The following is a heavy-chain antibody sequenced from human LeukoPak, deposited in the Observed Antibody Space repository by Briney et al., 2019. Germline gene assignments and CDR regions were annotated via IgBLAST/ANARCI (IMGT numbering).Heavy chain of an antibody. CDR2: IYTSGST. CDR3: ARENSGSYREFDY. V-gene: IGHV4-4*07. D-gene: IGHD1-26*01. J-gene: IGHJ4*02. CDR1: GGSISSYY. Sequence: SETLSLTCTVSGGSISSYYGSWIRQPAAQGLEWIGRIYTSGSTNYNASLKSRVSMSVDTSKNQFSLNLSSVTAADTAVFYCARENSGSYREFDYWGQGTLVTVSS.